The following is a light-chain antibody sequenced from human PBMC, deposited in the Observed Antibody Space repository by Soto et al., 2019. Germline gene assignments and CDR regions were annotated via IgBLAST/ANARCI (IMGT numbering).Light chain of an antibody. CDR1: QSVSSN. CDR3: QQYNNWP. Sequence: EIVMTQSKDTLSVSPGERATLSCRASQSVSSNLAWYQQKPGQAPRLLIYGASTRATGIPARFSGSGSGTEFTLTISSLQSEDFALYYCQQYNNWPFGQGTKVDI. V-gene: IGKV3-15*01. CDR2: GAS. J-gene: IGKJ1*01.